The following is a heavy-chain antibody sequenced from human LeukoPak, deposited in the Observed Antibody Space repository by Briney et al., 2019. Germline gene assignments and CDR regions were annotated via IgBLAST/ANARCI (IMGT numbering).Heavy chain of an antibody. CDR3: ARDQAHIAVAGTFAFDI. D-gene: IGHD6-19*01. V-gene: IGHV1-8*01. J-gene: IGHJ3*02. Sequence: ASVKVSCKASGYTFTSYDINWVRQATGQGLEWMGWMNPNSGNTGYAQKFQGRVTMTRDMSTSTVYMELSSLRSEDTAVYYCARDQAHIAVAGTFAFDIWGQGTMVTVSS. CDR1: GYTFTSYD. CDR2: MNPNSGNT.